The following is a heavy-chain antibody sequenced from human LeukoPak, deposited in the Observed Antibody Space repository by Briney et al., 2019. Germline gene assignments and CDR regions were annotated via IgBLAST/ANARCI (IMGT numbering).Heavy chain of an antibody. D-gene: IGHD3-22*01. CDR3: AKDYYYDSSGLSAFDI. J-gene: IGHJ3*02. CDR1: GFTFDDYA. CDR2: ISWNSGSI. V-gene: IGHV3-9*01. Sequence: GRSLRLSCAASGFTFDDYAMHWVRQAPGKGLEWVSGISWNSGSIGYADSVKGRLTISRDNAKNSLYLQMNSLRAEDTALYYCAKDYYYDSSGLSAFDIWGQGTMVTVSS.